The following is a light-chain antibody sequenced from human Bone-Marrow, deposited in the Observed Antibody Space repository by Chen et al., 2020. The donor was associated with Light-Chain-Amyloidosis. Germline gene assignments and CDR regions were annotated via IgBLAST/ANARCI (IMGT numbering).Light chain of an antibody. CDR1: DLPTKY. Sequence: SYEPPQPPSRSVPPGQTPGSPPSGDDLPTKYAYWYQQKPGEAPALVIHRDTERPSGISDRFSGSSSGTTATLIISRVQAEDDADYHCQSVDSSGSYEVIFGGGTKLTVL. CDR2: RDT. V-gene: IGLV3-25*03. J-gene: IGLJ2*01. CDR3: QSVDSSGSYEVI.